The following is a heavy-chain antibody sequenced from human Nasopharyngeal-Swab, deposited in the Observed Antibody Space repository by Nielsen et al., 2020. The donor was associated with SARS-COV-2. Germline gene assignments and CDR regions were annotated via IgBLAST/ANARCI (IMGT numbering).Heavy chain of an antibody. D-gene: IGHD3-3*01. CDR3: ARDPYDFWSGDFDY. V-gene: IGHV3-48*02. CDR2: ISTSSTTI. Sequence: GESLKISCAASGFTFSSYSMNWVRQAPGKGLEWVSYISTSSTTIYYADSVKGRFTISRDNAKNSLYLQMNSLRDEDTAVYYCARDPYDFWSGDFDYWGQGTLVTVSS. CDR1: GFTFSSYS. J-gene: IGHJ4*02.